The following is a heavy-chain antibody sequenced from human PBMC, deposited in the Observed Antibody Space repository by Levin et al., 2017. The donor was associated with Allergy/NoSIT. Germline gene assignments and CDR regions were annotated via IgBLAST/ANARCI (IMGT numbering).Heavy chain of an antibody. V-gene: IGHV3-30*18. CDR1: GFTFSSYG. D-gene: IGHD1-26*01. J-gene: IGHJ6*02. CDR3: VKDRERYNYYGMDV. Sequence: GESLKISCAASGFTFSSYGMHWVRQAPGKGLEWVAVISYDGSNKYYADSVKGRFTISRDNSKNTLYLQMNSLRAEDTAVYYCVKDRERYNYYGMDVWGQGTTVTVSS. CDR2: ISYDGSNK.